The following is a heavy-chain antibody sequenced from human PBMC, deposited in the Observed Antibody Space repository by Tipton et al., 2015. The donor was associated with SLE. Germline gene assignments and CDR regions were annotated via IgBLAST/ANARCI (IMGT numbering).Heavy chain of an antibody. CDR2: INTYSGNT. V-gene: IGHV1-18*01. J-gene: IGHJ3*02. D-gene: IGHD1-26*01. CDR1: GHTFSNYD. Sequence: QSGAEVKKPGASVKVSCKASGHTFSNYDISWVRQAPGQGLEWLGWINTYSGNTNYAQKVQGRVIMTTDTSTSTPYMELRSLRSDDTAMYYCASDVLGSYSTFDIWGQGTMVTVSS. CDR3: ASDVLGSYSTFDI.